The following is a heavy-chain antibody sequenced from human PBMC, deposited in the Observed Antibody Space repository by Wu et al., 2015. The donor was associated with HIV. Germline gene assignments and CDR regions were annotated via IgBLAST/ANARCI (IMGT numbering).Heavy chain of an antibody. CDR2: INPNSGGT. V-gene: IGHV1-2*02. CDR1: GYTFTGYY. CDR3: ASFPWATDYYDSSGYFDY. D-gene: IGHD3-22*01. J-gene: IGHJ4*02. Sequence: QVQLVQSGAEVKKPGASVKVSCKASGYTFTGYYMHWVRQAPGQGLEWMGWINPNSGGTNYAQKFQGRVTMTRDTSISTAYMELSRLRSDDTAVYYCASFPWATDYYDSSGYFDYWGQGTLVTVSS.